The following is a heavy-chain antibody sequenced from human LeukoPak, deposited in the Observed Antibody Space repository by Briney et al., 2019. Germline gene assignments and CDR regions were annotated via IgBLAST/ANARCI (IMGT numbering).Heavy chain of an antibody. J-gene: IGHJ4*02. CDR2: TSDRGDYT. Sequence: GGSLRLSCAASGFTFTSYSMSWVRQAPGKGLEWVSGTSDRGDYTYYADSVKGRFTISRDNSKNSLYLQMNSLRAEDTAVYYCARDCGRDELDYWGQGTLVTVSS. CDR3: ARDCGRDELDY. D-gene: IGHD5-24*01. V-gene: IGHV3-23*01. CDR1: GFTFTSYS.